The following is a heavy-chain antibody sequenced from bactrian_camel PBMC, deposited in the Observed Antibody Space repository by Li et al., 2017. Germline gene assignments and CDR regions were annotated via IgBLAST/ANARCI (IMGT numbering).Heavy chain of an antibody. V-gene: IGHV3-2*01. Sequence: QVQLVESGGGLVQPGGSLRLSCVVSGGKFSSNPMSWVRQAPGKGLEWVTSIDRDGSRTWYADSVKGRFTISRDNTKDTVYLQMNSLKSEETALYYCTTGGTGFYYTGVPDFGYWGLGTQVTVS. CDR1: GGKFSSNP. CDR3: TTGGTGFYYTGVPDFGY. D-gene: IGHD2*01. CDR2: IDRDGSRT. J-gene: IGHJ6*01.